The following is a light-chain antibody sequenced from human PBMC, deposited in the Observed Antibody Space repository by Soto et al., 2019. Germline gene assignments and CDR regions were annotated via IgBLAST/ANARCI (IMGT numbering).Light chain of an antibody. CDR2: GAS. CDR3: QNYNRAPWT. CDR1: QDISNY. J-gene: IGKJ1*01. Sequence: DIQMTQSPSSLSASVGDRVTITCRASQDISNYLAWYQQKPGEVPKLLIYGASTLQSGVPSRFSGSRSGTDFTLTISSLQTEDVATYYCQNYNRAPWTFGQGTKVETK. V-gene: IGKV1-27*01.